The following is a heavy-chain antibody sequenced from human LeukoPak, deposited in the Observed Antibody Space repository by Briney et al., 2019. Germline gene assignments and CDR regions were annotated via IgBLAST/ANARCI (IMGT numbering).Heavy chain of an antibody. CDR3: ARAITFGGVQVY. CDR1: GGTFSSYA. Sequence: EASVKVSCKASGGTFSSYAISWVRQAPGQGLEWMGRIIPILGIANYAQKFQGRVTITADKSTSTAYMELSSLRSEDTAVYCCARAITFGGVQVYWGQGTLVTVSS. J-gene: IGHJ4*02. CDR2: IIPILGIA. D-gene: IGHD3-16*01. V-gene: IGHV1-69*04.